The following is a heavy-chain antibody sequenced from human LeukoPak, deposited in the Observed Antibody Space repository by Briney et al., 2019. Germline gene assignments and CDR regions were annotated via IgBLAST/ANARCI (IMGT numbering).Heavy chain of an antibody. V-gene: IGHV3-23*01. CDR3: VRDIGARYLDY. CDR1: GFTFSSYA. J-gene: IGHJ4*01. CDR2: ISGTGGTT. Sequence: GGSLRLSCAASGFTFSSYAMTWVRQAPGKGLEWVSVISGTGGTTYYADSVKGRFTISRDNSKNTLYLQMNSLRAEDTAVYYCVRDIGARYLDYWGQGTLVIVSS. D-gene: IGHD6-6*01.